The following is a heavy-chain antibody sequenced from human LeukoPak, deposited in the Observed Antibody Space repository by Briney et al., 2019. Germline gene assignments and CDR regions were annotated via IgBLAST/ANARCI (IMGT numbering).Heavy chain of an antibody. CDR1: GFTFSSYS. Sequence: PGGSLRLSCAASGFTFSSYSMSWVRQAPGKGLEWISYISTGSSTMYYADSVKGRFTISRDDARTSLSLQMNSLRAEDTAVYYCAKDLSQGSSAAWGQGTLVTVSS. D-gene: IGHD3-16*01. V-gene: IGHV3-48*01. CDR3: AKDLSQGSSAA. J-gene: IGHJ5*02. CDR2: ISTGSSTM.